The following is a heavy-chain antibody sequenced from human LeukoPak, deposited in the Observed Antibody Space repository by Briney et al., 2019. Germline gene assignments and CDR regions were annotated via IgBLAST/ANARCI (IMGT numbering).Heavy chain of an antibody. D-gene: IGHD3-22*01. CDR1: GFTFSSYG. CDR3: AKPDYYDSSGYYLRFFDH. CDR2: ISYDRSNK. J-gene: IGHJ4*02. V-gene: IGHV3-30*18. Sequence: PGGSLRLSCAASGFTFSSYGMHWVRQAPGKGLEWVSVISYDRSNKYYADSVKGRFSISRDNSKSTLYLQMSSLRAEDTAVYYCAKPDYYDSSGYYLRFFDHWGQGTLVTVSS.